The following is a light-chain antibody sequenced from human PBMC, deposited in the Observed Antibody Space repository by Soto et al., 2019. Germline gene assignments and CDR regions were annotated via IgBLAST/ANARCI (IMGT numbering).Light chain of an antibody. Sequence: MSQSPSSMSASXGDLDTNIFRASQGMRNVLGWYQQKTGQAPKLXXYDAASWENGGPSRVSGSGSETEFTRTISSLQPDDFASFYCQQYDDYPRTVGGGTKVEI. V-gene: IGKV1-17*01. CDR3: QQYDDYPRT. J-gene: IGKJ4*01. CDR2: DAA. CDR1: QGMRNV.